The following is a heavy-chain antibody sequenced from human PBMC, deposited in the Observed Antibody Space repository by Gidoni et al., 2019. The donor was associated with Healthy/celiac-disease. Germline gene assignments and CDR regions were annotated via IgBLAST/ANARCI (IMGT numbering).Heavy chain of an antibody. J-gene: IGHJ4*02. CDR3: AKVVDYYDSSGYSGLDY. D-gene: IGHD3-22*01. V-gene: IGHV3-23*04. CDR1: GFTFSSYA. Sequence: EVQLVESGGGLVQPGWSLRLSCAASGFTFSSYAMSWVRQAPGKGLAWVSAISGRGGSTYYADSVKGRFTISRDNSKNTLYLQMNSLRAEDTAVYYCAKVVDYYDSSGYSGLDYWGQGTLITVSS. CDR2: ISGRGGST.